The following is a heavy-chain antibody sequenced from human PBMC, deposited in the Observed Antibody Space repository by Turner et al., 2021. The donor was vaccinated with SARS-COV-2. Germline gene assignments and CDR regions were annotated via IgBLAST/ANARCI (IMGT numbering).Heavy chain of an antibody. J-gene: IGHJ4*02. Sequence: QVPLQESGPGLVKPSETLSLSCTVSGVSITSSNFFCGCFRQSAGKGLELMGTFSYSGSTFYNPSFKGRVTMSADPSKRQCFLRLTSVTDADTALYYCARLYHHDTSGVDFGGQGTQVTASS. CDR1: GVSITSSNFF. D-gene: IGHD3-22*01. CDR3: ARLYHHDTSGVDF. CDR2: FSYSGST. V-gene: IGHV4-39*01.